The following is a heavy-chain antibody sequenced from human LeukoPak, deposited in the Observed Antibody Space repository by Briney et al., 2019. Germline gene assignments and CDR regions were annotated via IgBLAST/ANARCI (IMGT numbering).Heavy chain of an antibody. CDR1: GYTFTGYY. CDR3: ARGRMTTVTTISY. D-gene: IGHD4-17*01. J-gene: IGHJ4*02. Sequence: GASVKVSSKASGYTFTGYYMHWVRQAPGQGLEWMGWINPNSGGTNYAQKFQGRVTMTRDTSISTAYMELSRLRSDDTAVYYCARGRMTTVTTISYWGQGTLVTVSS. CDR2: INPNSGGT. V-gene: IGHV1-2*02.